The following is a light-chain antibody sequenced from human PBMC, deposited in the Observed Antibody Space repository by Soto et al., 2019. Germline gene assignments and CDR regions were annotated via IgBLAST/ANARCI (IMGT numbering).Light chain of an antibody. CDR3: CSYTSDLTPYV. Sequence: QSVLTQPATVSGSPGQSITISCTGTSSDIGAHDDVSWYQQHPGKVPKLLIYGVTDRPSGISNSFSGSKSGNVASLTISGLQAEDEADYYCCSYTSDLTPYVFGTGTKVTVL. CDR1: SSDIGAHDD. V-gene: IGLV2-14*03. CDR2: GVT. J-gene: IGLJ1*01.